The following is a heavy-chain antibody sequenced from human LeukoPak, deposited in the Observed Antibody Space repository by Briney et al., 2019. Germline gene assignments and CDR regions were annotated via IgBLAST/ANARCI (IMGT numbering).Heavy chain of an antibody. V-gene: IGHV1-18*01. CDR2: ISAYNGNT. CDR1: GGTFSSYA. Sequence: ASVKVSCKASGGTFSSYAISWVRQAPGQGLEWMGWISAYNGNTNYAQKLQGRVTMTTDTSTSTAYMELRSLRSDDTAVYYCARGYCSSTSCYVGGYYYGMDVWGQGTTVTASS. CDR3: ARGYCSSTSCYVGGYYYGMDV. J-gene: IGHJ6*02. D-gene: IGHD2-2*01.